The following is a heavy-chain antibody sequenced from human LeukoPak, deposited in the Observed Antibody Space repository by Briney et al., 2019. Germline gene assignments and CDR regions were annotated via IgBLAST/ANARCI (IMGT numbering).Heavy chain of an antibody. CDR3: AKDRSPSVTSFYYYHGMDV. Sequence: PGGSLRLSCAASGFTFSRHGMHWVRQAPGKGLEWVTVISNDGNKKYYADSVKGGFTTSRDNSKLYLQMDSLRPEDTAVYYCAKDRSPSVTSFYYYHGMDVWGQGTTVTVSS. CDR2: ISNDGNKK. CDR1: GFTFSRHG. J-gene: IGHJ6*02. V-gene: IGHV3-30*18. D-gene: IGHD4-17*01.